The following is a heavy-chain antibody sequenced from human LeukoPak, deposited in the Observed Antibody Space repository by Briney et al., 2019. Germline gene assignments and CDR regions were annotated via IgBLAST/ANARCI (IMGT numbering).Heavy chain of an antibody. CDR3: ARDHGYNFGL. J-gene: IGHJ4*02. V-gene: IGHV3-74*01. CDR1: GFTFSIHW. D-gene: IGHD5-24*01. CDR2: VTGDGSST. Sequence: GGSLRLSCAASGFTFSIHWMHWVRQAPGKGLVWVSRVTGDGSSTIYADSVKGRFTISRDNAKNTLFLQMNSLKTEDTAVYYCARDHGYNFGLWGQGTLVTVSS.